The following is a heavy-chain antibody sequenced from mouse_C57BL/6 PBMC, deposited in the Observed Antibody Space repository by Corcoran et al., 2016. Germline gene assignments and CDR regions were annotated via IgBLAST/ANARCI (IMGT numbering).Heavy chain of an antibody. J-gene: IGHJ3*01. Sequence: QIQLVQSGPELKKPGVTVKISCQASGYTFTTYGMSWVKQAPGKGLKWMGWINTYSGVPTYADDFKGRFAFSLETSASTAYLQINNLKNEDTATYFCAREERAYWGQGTLVTVSA. V-gene: IGHV9-3*01. CDR2: INTYSGVP. CDR3: AREERAY. CDR1: GYTFTTYG.